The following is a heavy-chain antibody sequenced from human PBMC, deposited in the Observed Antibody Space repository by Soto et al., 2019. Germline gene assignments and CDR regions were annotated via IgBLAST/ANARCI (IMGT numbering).Heavy chain of an antibody. J-gene: IGHJ5*02. V-gene: IGHV4-30-2*01. CDR2: IYHSGST. CDR1: GGSISSGGYS. D-gene: IGHD1-1*01. Sequence: QLQLQESGSGLVRPSQTLSLTCAVSGGSISSGGYSWSWIRQPPGKGLEWIGYIYHSGSTLYNPSLKRRVTISVNKSKNRFSLKRTAVTAADTAVYYCARDQLEGNWFDPWGQGTLVTVSS. CDR3: ARDQLEGNWFDP.